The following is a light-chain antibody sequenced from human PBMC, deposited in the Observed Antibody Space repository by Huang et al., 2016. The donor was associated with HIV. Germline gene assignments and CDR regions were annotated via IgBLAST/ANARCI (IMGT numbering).Light chain of an antibody. J-gene: IGKJ5*01. CDR1: QSVCSN. CDR3: QQYYNWPT. CDR2: GAT. Sequence: EMVLTQSPGTLSVSPGDRATLSCRASQSVCSNLAWYQQKPGQAPRLLIYGATTRATGIPVRFSGSGSGTAFTLTINSLQSEDFAVYYCQQYYNWPTFGQGTRLEIK. V-gene: IGKV3-15*01.